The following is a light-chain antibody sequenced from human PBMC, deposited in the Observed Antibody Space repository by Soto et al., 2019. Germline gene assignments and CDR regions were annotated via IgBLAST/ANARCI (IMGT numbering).Light chain of an antibody. J-gene: IGKJ1*01. CDR2: DAS. Sequence: EIELTQSPATLSLSPGERATLSCRASQSVSSYLAWYQQKPGQAPRLLIYDASNRATGIPARFSASGSGTDFTLTISSLEPEDFAVYYCQQLSYSWTFGQGTKVEIK. CDR3: QQLSYSWT. V-gene: IGKV3-11*01. CDR1: QSVSSY.